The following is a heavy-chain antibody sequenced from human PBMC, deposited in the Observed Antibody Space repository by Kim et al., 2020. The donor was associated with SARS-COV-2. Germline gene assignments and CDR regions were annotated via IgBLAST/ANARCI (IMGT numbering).Heavy chain of an antibody. Sequence: GGSLRLSCAASGFTFSSYAMSWVRQAPGKGLEWVSAISGSGGSTYYADSVKGRFTISRDNSKNTLYLQMNSLRAEDTAVYYCAKERYDSSGYQVGEYFQHWGQGTLVTVSS. V-gene: IGHV3-23*01. CDR2: ISGSGGST. CDR3: AKERYDSSGYQVGEYFQH. J-gene: IGHJ1*01. CDR1: GFTFSSYA. D-gene: IGHD3-22*01.